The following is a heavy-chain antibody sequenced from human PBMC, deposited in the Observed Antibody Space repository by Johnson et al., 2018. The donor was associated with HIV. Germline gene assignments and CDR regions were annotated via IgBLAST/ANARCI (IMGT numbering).Heavy chain of an antibody. J-gene: IGHJ3*02. D-gene: IGHD3-22*01. V-gene: IGHV3-66*01. Sequence: VQLVESGGGLVQPGGSLRLSCAASGFTVSSNYMSWVRQAPGKGLEWVSVIYSGGSTYYADSVKGRFTISRDNSKNTLYLQMNSLRAEDTAVYYCARGYYDSSGRTGAFDIWGQGTVVTVSS. CDR3: ARGYYDSSGRTGAFDI. CDR2: IYSGGST. CDR1: GFTVSSNY.